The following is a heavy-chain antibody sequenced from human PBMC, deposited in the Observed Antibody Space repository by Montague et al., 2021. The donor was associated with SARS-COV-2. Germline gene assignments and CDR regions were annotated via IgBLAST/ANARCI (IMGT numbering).Heavy chain of an antibody. CDR1: GGSFSTYS. Sequence: SETLSLTCAVHGGSFSTYSWNWIRQPPGKGLEWIGEIHHGGSTNYNPSLKSRVTISADTSKNQFSLKLTSVAAADTAVYYCARLGDGVVPSPMLGDGPYYSYYYMDVWGKGTTVTVSS. CDR3: ARLGDGVVPSPMLGDGPYYSYYYMDV. J-gene: IGHJ6*03. CDR2: IHHGGST. V-gene: IGHV4-34*01. D-gene: IGHD3-10*02.